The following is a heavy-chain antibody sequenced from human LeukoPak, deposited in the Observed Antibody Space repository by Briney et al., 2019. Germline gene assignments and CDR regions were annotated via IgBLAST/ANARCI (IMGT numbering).Heavy chain of an antibody. J-gene: IGHJ4*02. CDR3: ARTAGGITMIVVVKAWYYFDY. Sequence: SETLSFTCAVYGGSFSGYYWSWIRQPPGKGLEWIGEINHSGSTNYNPSLKSRVTISVDTSKNQFSLKLSSVTAADTAVYYCARTAGGITMIVVVKAWYYFDYWGQGTLVTVSS. CDR1: GGSFSGYY. D-gene: IGHD3-22*01. V-gene: IGHV4-34*01. CDR2: INHSGST.